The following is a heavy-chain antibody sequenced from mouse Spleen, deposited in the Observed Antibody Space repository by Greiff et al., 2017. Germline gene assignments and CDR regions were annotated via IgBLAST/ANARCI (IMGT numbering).Heavy chain of an antibody. Sequence: VQLQQSGPQLVRPGASVKISCKASGYSFTSYWMHWVKQRPGQGLEWIGMIDPSDSETRLNQKFKDKATLTVDKSSSTAYMQLSSPTSEDSAVYYCARTGSTAWFAYWGQGTLVTVSA. CDR3: ARTGSTAWFAY. CDR1: GYSFTSYW. J-gene: IGHJ3*01. D-gene: IGHD2-1*01. V-gene: IGHV1S126*01. CDR2: IDPSDSET.